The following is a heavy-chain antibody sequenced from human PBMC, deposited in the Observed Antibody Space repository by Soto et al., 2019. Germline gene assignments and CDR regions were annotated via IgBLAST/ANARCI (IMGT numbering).Heavy chain of an antibody. D-gene: IGHD4-4*01. V-gene: IGHV1-3*01. Sequence: GGPMEVSRQGFWYTLTSYSMHLVGPAPGQRLEWMGWINAGNGNTKYSQKFQGRVTITRDTSASTAYMELSSLRSEVTAVYYCVYSNYVVYNWFDPWGQGTLVTVSS. CDR1: WYTLTSYS. J-gene: IGHJ5*02. CDR2: INAGNGNT. CDR3: VYSNYVVYNWFDP.